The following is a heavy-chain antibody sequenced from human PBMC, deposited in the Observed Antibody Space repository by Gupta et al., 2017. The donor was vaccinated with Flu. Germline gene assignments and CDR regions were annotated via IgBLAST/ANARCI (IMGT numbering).Heavy chain of an antibody. D-gene: IGHD2-2*03. CDR3: ARGIGYCSSTSCKWGYYYAMDV. CDR2: INPSGGST. J-gene: IGHJ6*02. Sequence: QAPGHGLEWMGIINPSGGSTTYAQKFRGRVTMTRDTSTSTVYMELSSLRSEDTAMYYCARGIGYCSSTSCKWGYYYAMDVWGRGTTVTVSS. V-gene: IGHV1-46*03.